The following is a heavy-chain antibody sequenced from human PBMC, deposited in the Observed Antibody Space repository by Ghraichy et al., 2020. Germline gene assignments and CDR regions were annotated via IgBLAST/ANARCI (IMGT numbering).Heavy chain of an antibody. J-gene: IGHJ6*02. Sequence: ASVKVSCKASGYIFTSYGISWVRQAPGQGLEWMGWISANNGNTNYVQKFQGRVTMTTDASTTTAYMEVRSLRSDDAAVYYCARDATAMVWNYAMDVWGQGTTVTVPS. D-gene: IGHD2-21*02. V-gene: IGHV1-18*01. CDR3: ARDATAMVWNYAMDV. CDR2: ISANNGNT. CDR1: GYIFTSYG.